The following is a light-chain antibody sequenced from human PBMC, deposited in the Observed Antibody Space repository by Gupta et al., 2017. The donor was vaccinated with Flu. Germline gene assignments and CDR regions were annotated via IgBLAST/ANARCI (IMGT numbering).Light chain of an antibody. V-gene: IGLV2-8*01. Sequence: QSALTQPPSASGSPGQSVTISCTGTSSDVGIYNYVSWYQQHPGKAPKLMIYEVSKRPSGVPDRFSASKSGNTASLTVSGLQAEDEADYYCISYAGSNNWVFGGGTKLTVL. CDR2: EVS. CDR3: ISYAGSNNWV. CDR1: SSDVGIYNY. J-gene: IGLJ2*01.